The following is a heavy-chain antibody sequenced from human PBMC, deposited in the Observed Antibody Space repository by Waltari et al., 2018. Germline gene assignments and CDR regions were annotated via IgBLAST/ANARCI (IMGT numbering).Heavy chain of an antibody. J-gene: IGHJ4*02. CDR3: ARREYYYGSGSYYD. D-gene: IGHD3-10*01. Sequence: QVQLQQWGAGLLKPSETLSLTCAVYGGSFSGYYWSWIRQPPGKGLEWIGEINHSGCTNYNPSLKSRVTISVDTSKNQFSLKLSSVTAADTAVYYCARREYYYGSGSYYDWGQGTLVTVSS. CDR2: INHSGCT. V-gene: IGHV4-34*01. CDR1: GGSFSGYY.